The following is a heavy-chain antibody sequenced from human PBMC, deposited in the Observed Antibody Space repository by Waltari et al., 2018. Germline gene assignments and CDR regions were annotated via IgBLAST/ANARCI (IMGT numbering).Heavy chain of an antibody. D-gene: IGHD3-10*01. CDR3: ARGESTGVGY. V-gene: IGHV3-33*08. CDR2: IWYDGSNK. J-gene: IGHJ4*02. Sequence: VQLLESGGGLVQPGGSLRLSCAASGFTFSSYAMSWVRQAPGKGLAWVAVIWYDGSNKYYADSVKGRFTISRDNSKNTLYLQMNSLRAEDTAVYYCARGESTGVGYWGQGTLVTVSS. CDR1: GFTFSSYA.